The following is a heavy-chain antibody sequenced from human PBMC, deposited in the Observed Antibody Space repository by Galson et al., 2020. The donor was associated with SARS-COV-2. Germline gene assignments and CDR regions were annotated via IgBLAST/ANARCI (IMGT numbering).Heavy chain of an antibody. J-gene: IGHJ6*02. CDR3: ARDMDYYGSGSPAYGMDV. CDR1: GFTFSTYP. D-gene: IGHD3-10*01. Sequence: GGSLRLSCAASGFTFSTYPMHWVRQAPGKGLLWVAVITDDGSDEYYADAVKGRFTISRDNSKNTLYLEMNTLRPEDTAVYYCARDMDYYGSGSPAYGMDVWGQGTTVTVSS. V-gene: IGHV3-30-3*01. CDR2: ITDDGSDE.